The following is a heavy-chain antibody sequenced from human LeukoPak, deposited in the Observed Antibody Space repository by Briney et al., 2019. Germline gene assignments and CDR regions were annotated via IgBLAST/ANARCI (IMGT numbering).Heavy chain of an antibody. CDR2: ISSSSSYI. D-gene: IGHD5-18*01. V-gene: IGHV3-21*01. Sequence: KPGGSLRLSCAASGFTFSSYSMNWVRQAPGKGLEWVSSISSSSSYIYYADSVKGRFTISRDNAKNSLYLQMNSLRAEDTAVYYCARDLMPNVDTAMDDHPRWGQGTLVTVSS. J-gene: IGHJ4*02. CDR3: ARDLMPNVDTAMDDHPR. CDR1: GFTFSSYS.